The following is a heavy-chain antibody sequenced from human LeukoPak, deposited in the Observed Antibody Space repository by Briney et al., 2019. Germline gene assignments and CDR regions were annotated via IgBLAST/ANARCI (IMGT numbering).Heavy chain of an antibody. CDR3: ASAAVVVEEWGLGNYYYYMDV. V-gene: IGHV4-61*02. CDR1: GGSIRSGSYY. CDR2: IHAGGST. J-gene: IGHJ6*03. D-gene: IGHD2-15*01. Sequence: NPSETLSLTCTVSGGSIRSGSYYWSWIRQPAGKGLEWIGRIHAGGSTNYNPSLKSRVTISADTSKNQFSLKLSSVTAADTAVYYCASAAVVVEEWGLGNYYYYMDVWGKGTTVTVSS.